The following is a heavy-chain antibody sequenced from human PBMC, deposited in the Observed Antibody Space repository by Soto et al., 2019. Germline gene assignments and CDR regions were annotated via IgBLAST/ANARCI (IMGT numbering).Heavy chain of an antibody. J-gene: IGHJ4*01. D-gene: IGHD4-4*01. CDR2: IFYNGIT. Sequence: PSETPSLPCTNYDGNITSIGHTKFWIRQSPGQGLEWIGNIFYNGITYYNPSLKSRVTISADTSKNHFSLKLRSVTVADTAVYSWARRVTVTQYYCDSWGHGARFT. V-gene: IGHV4-39*02. CDR3: ARRVTVTQYYCDS. CDR1: DGNITSIGHT.